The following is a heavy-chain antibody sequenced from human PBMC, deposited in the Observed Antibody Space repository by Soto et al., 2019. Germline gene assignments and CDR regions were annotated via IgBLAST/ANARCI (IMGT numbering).Heavy chain of an antibody. Sequence: GGSLRLSCAASGFTFSIYAMSWVRQAPGKGLEWVSAISGSGDNTYYADPVKGRFTTSRDNSKNTLYLQMNSLRAEDTAVYYCAKDQSITIFPRTPFDYWGQGTLVTVSS. CDR2: ISGSGDNT. CDR1: GFTFSIYA. CDR3: AKDQSITIFPRTPFDY. J-gene: IGHJ4*02. V-gene: IGHV3-23*01. D-gene: IGHD3-9*01.